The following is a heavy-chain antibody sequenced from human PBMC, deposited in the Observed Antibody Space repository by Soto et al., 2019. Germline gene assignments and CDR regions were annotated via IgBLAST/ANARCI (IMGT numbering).Heavy chain of an antibody. CDR1: GFTFSSFA. CDR3: ATDLTYGYNSGRPFDS. V-gene: IGHV3-23*01. J-gene: IGHJ4*02. CDR2: IGSRGDST. D-gene: IGHD6-19*01. Sequence: EVQLLESGGGLVQPGGSLRLSCAASGFTFSSFAMSWVRQAPGKGLEWVSAIGSRGDSTYYADSVKGRFTISRDNSKNTLYLQMNSLRAEDTAVYYCATDLTYGYNSGRPFDSWGQGTLVTVSS.